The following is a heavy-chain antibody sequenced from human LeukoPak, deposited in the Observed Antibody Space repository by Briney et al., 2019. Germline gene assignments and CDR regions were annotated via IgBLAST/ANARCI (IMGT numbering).Heavy chain of an antibody. Sequence: GGSLRLSCAASGFTFSSYEMSWVRQAPGEGLGWGSYISSSGSTIYYTDSVKGRFTISRDNAKNSLYLQMNSLRAEATAVYYCAELGITMIGGVWGKGTTVTTSS. V-gene: IGHV3-48*03. CDR3: AELGITMIGGV. CDR2: ISSSGSTI. J-gene: IGHJ6*04. D-gene: IGHD3-10*02. CDR1: GFTFSSYE.